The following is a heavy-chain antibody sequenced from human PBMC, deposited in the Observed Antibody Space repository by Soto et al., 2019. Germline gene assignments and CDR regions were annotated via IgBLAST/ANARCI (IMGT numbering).Heavy chain of an antibody. CDR2: IIPIFGTA. V-gene: IGHV1-69*01. J-gene: IGHJ6*02. CDR1: GGTFSSYA. D-gene: IGHD5-12*01. CDR3: ASCPLDPEMATINDYYYGMDV. Sequence: QVQLVQSGAEVKKPGSSVKVSCKASGGTFSSYAISWVRQAPGQGLEWMGGIIPIFGTANYAQKFQGRVTITADESTSTAYMELSSLRSEDTAVYYCASCPLDPEMATINDYYYGMDVWGQGTTVTVSS.